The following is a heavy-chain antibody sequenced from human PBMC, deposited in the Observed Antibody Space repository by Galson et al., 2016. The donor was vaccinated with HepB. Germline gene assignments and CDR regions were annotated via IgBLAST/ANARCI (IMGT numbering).Heavy chain of an antibody. CDR3: ARDPRGITARLRGDHTGGFDP. J-gene: IGHJ5*02. D-gene: IGHD6-6*01. CDR2: IYHSGST. V-gene: IGHV4-4*02. Sequence: GLEWIGEIYHSGSTKYNPSLKSRVTISVDKSKNQFSLKLSSVTAADTAVYYCARDPRGITARLRGDHTGGFDPWGQGTLVTVSS.